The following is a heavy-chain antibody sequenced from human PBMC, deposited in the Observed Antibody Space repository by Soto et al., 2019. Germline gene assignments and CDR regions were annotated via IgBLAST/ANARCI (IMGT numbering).Heavy chain of an antibody. CDR3: ATGIRGVMVNGAFDI. J-gene: IGHJ3*02. Sequence: SETLSLTCAVYGGSLSGYYWSWIRQPPGKGLEWIGEINHSGSTNYNPSLKSRVTISVDTSKNQFSLKLSSVTAADTAVYYCATGIRGVMVNGAFDIWGQGTMVTVSS. CDR1: GGSLSGYY. V-gene: IGHV4-34*01. CDR2: INHSGST. D-gene: IGHD3-10*01.